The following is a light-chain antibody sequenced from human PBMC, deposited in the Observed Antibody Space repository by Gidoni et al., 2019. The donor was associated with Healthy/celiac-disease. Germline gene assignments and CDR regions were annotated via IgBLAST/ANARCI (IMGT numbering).Light chain of an antibody. V-gene: IGKV3-20*01. CDR3: QQYGSSPLT. Sequence: EIVLTQSPATLSLSPGERATISCRASQSVSSSYLAWYQQKPGQAPRLLNYGASSRATGIPYRFSGGGSGTDFTLTISRLEPEDVAVYYCQQYGSSPLTFXGXTKVEIK. CDR1: QSVSSSY. CDR2: GAS. J-gene: IGKJ4*01.